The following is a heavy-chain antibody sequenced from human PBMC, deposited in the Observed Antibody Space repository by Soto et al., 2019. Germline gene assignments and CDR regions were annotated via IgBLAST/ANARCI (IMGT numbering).Heavy chain of an antibody. CDR3: APGSGSRGRHDY. D-gene: IGHD3-10*01. J-gene: IGHJ4*02. CDR1: GASFSRGDSY. CDR2: IYYSGSP. V-gene: IGHV4-30-4*01. Sequence: QVQLQESGPGLVKPSQTLSLTCTVSGASFSRGDSYWSWIRQSPGKGLEWIGYIYYSGSPYYNPSLKSRXXIXIXXSKNQFSLKLTSVTAADTAVYYCAPGSGSRGRHDYWGQGTLVTVSS.